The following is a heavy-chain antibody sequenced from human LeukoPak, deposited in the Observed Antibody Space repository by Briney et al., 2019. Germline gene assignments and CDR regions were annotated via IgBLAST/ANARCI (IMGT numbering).Heavy chain of an antibody. CDR2: IPHSGST. J-gene: IGHJ4*02. CDR1: GGTISRNY. V-gene: IGHV4-34*08. Sequence: SETLSLTCTVSGGTISRNYWNWIRQPPGKGLEWIGEIPHSGSTTYNPSLKSRVTISLDTSKKQFSLKLTSVTAADTAVYYCAYTGYWGQGTLVTVSS. CDR3: AYTGY.